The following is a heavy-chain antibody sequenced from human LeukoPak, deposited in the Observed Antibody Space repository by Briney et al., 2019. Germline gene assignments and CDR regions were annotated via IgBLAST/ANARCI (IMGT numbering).Heavy chain of an antibody. V-gene: IGHV4-61*02. J-gene: IGHJ4*02. CDR2: IYTSGST. D-gene: IGHD2-8*02. Sequence: SETLSLTCTVSGGSISTDNYYWSWIRQPAGKGLEWIGRIYTSGSTNYNPSLKSRVTISADTSKNQFSLKLSSVTAADTAVYYCARDRLVASTWDSWGQGTLVTVSS. CDR1: GGSISTDNYY. CDR3: ARDRLVASTWDS.